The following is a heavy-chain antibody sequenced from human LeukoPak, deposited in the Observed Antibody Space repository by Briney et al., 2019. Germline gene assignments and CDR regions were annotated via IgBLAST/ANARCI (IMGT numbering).Heavy chain of an antibody. J-gene: IGHJ5*02. V-gene: IGHV4-30-4*08. CDR2: IYYSGST. CDR1: GGSISSGDYY. CDR3: ARHLAGFYGSGSYSAYNWFDP. D-gene: IGHD3-10*01. Sequence: PSQTLSLTCTVSGGSISSGDYYWSWIRQPPGKGLEWIGYIYYSGSTYYNPSLRSRVTISVDTPKNQFSLKLSSVTAADTAVYYCARHLAGFYGSGSYSAYNWFDPWGQGTLVTVSS.